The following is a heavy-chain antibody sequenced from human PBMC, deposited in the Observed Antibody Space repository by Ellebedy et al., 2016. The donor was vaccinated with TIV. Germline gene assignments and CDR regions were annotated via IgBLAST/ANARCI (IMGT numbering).Heavy chain of an antibody. D-gene: IGHD5-12*01. CDR3: AREVNVAATSDAFDI. CDR1: GDSISSYY. CDR2: VFYSGST. J-gene: IGHJ3*02. V-gene: IGHV4-59*12. Sequence: MPSETLSLTCTVSGDSISSYYWSWIRQPPGKGLEWIGYVFYSGSTNYNPSLKSRVTISVDTSKNQFSLKLTSVTAADTAVYYCAREVNVAATSDAFDIWGQGTVVTVSS.